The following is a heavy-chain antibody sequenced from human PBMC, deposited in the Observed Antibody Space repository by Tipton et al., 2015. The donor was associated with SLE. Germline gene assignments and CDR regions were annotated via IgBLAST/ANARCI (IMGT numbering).Heavy chain of an antibody. D-gene: IGHD3-16*02. J-gene: IGHJ4*02. Sequence: LRLSCTVSSGSISSGAYYWGWIRQPPGKGLEWVGSISHSGTLHYNPSLKSRLTISVDPSKNQFSLKVNSVTAADSAVYYCAGYKRTSGGAIIPPTAWGQGTLVTVSS. CDR2: ISHSGTL. V-gene: IGHV4-39*07. CDR1: SGSISSGAYY. CDR3: AGYKRTSGGAIIPPTA.